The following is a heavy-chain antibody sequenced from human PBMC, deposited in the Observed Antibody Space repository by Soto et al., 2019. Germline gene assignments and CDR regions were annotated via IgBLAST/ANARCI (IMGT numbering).Heavy chain of an antibody. D-gene: IGHD4-17*01. CDR1: GFTFSSYS. V-gene: IGHV3-21*01. CDR3: ARDGVVTTVNPWYFDL. J-gene: IGHJ2*01. Sequence: EVQLVESGGGLVKPGGSLRLSCAASGFTFSSYSMNWVRQAPGNGLEWVSSISSSSSYIYYADSVKGRFTISRDNAKNSLYLQMNSLRAEDTAVYYCARDGVVTTVNPWYFDLWGRGTLVTVSS. CDR2: ISSSSSYI.